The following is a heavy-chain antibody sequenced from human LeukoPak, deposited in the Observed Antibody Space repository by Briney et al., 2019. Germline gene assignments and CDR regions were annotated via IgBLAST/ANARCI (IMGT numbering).Heavy chain of an antibody. CDR2: ISADGADT. CDR1: ASTFSNFA. Sequence: GGSLRLSCAASASTFSNFAMTWVRQAPGKGLEWVSSISADGADTYYADSVKGRFTISRDNSKNTLYLQMFSLRVEDTAVYFCASAEGDSWGQGTLVTVPS. J-gene: IGHJ5*01. V-gene: IGHV3-23*01. CDR3: ASAEGDS.